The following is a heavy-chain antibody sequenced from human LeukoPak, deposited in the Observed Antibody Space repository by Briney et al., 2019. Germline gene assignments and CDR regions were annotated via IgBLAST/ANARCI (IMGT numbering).Heavy chain of an antibody. V-gene: IGHV1-2*02. CDR2: VNPNTGNT. J-gene: IGHJ5*02. D-gene: IGHD2-15*01. Sequence: GASVKVSCKTTGYTFTDYFVHWVRQAPGQGLEWMGWVNPNTGNTKYAQKFQGRVTMTRDTSITTAYMELSSLRFDDTALYYCTRPCPCDGSSYYESWFGTWGQGTLVTVSS. CDR1: GYTFTDYF. CDR3: TRPCPCDGSSYYESWFGT.